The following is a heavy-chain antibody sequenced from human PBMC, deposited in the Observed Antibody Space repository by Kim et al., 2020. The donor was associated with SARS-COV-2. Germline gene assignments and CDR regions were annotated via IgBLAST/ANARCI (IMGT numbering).Heavy chain of an antibody. D-gene: IGHD5-18*01. V-gene: IGHV4-39*06. CDR2: IYYSGTT. J-gene: IGHJ4*02. CDR1: GGSISSSSYY. CDR3: GGYGYTFGSHFDS. Sequence: SETLSLTCAVSGGSISSSSYYWGWIRPPPGKGLEWIGNIYYSGTTYYNPSLKSRVTISVDTSKTQFPLKLSSVTAADTAVYYCGGYGYTFGSHFDSWGQGTLVTVSS.